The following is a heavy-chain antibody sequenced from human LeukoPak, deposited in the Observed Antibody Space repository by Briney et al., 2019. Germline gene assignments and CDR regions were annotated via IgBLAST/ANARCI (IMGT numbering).Heavy chain of an antibody. Sequence: GGSLRLSCAASGFTFSSYGMHWVRQAPGKGLEWVAFIRYDGSNKYYADSVKGRFTISRDNSKNTLYLQMNSLRAEDTAVYYCAKETMPPKAGFDPWGQGTLVTVSS. CDR3: AKETMPPKAGFDP. CDR1: GFTFSSYG. D-gene: IGHD2-2*01. J-gene: IGHJ5*02. CDR2: IRYDGSNK. V-gene: IGHV3-30*02.